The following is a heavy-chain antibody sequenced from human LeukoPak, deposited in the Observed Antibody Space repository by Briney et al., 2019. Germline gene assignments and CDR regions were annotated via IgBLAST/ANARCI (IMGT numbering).Heavy chain of an antibody. J-gene: IGHJ6*02. D-gene: IGHD3-10*01. CDR1: GFTFSNAW. V-gene: IGHV3-74*01. CDR2: INTDESTT. Sequence: GGSLRLSCAASGFTFSNAWMTWXXQAPGTALVWVSRINTDESTTTYADSVKGRFTISRDNDKHTLYLRMTSLRAEDTAVYYCARALTMVRGGMDVWGQGTTVTVSS. CDR3: ARALTMVRGGMDV.